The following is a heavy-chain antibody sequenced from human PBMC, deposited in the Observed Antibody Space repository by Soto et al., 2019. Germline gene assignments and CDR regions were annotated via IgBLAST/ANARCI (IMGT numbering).Heavy chain of an antibody. CDR2: IIPILGNT. CDR1: GGTFSSYT. Sequence: GASVKVSCKASGGTFSSYTISWVRQAPGQGLEWMGRIIPILGNTGYAQKFQGRVTMTRNTSISTAYMELSSLRSEDTAVYYCARDKVGAIDYWGQGTLVTVSS. V-gene: IGHV1-8*02. CDR3: ARDKVGAIDY. J-gene: IGHJ4*02. D-gene: IGHD1-26*01.